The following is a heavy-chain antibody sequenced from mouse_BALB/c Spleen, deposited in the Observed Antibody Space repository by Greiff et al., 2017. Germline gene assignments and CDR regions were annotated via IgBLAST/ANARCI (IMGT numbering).Heavy chain of an antibody. CDR1: GYTFTSYW. J-gene: IGHJ2*01. CDR3: ASSTHFDY. CDR2: INPSTGYT. D-gene: IGHD2-1*01. V-gene: IGHV1-7*01. Sequence: QVHVKQSGAELAKPGASVKMSCKASGYTFTSYWMHWVKQRPGQGLEWIGYINPSTGYTEYNQKFKDKATLTADKSSSTAYMQLSSLTSEDSAVYYCASSTHFDYWGQGTTLTVSS.